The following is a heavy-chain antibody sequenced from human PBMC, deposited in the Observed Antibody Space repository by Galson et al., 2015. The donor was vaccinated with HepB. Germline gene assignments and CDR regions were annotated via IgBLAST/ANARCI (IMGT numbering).Heavy chain of an antibody. CDR3: ARETSSSGSHTGVLDY. CDR1: GFSLSTSGMC. V-gene: IGHV2-70*11. J-gene: IGHJ4*02. Sequence: PALVKPTQTLTLTCTFSGFSLSTSGMCVSWIRQPPGKALEWLARIDWDDDKYYSTSLKTRLTISKDTSKNQVVLTMTNMDPVDTATYYCARETSSSGSHTGVLDYWGQGTLVTVSS. D-gene: IGHD1-26*01. CDR2: IDWDDDK.